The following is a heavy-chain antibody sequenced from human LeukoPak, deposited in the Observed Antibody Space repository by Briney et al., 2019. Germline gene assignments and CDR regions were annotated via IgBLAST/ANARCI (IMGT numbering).Heavy chain of an antibody. V-gene: IGHV4-34*01. CDR3: ARATRERWSYYYYYYMDV. Sequence: SETLSLTCAVYGGSLSGYYWSWIRQPPGKGLEWIGEINHSGSTNYNPSLKSRVTISVDTSKNQFSLKLSSVTAADTAVYYCARATRERWSYYYYYYMDVWGKGTTVTVSS. J-gene: IGHJ6*03. D-gene: IGHD5-24*01. CDR2: INHSGST. CDR1: GGSLSGYY.